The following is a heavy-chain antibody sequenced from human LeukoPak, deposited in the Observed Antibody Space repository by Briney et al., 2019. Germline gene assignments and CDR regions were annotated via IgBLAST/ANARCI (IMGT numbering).Heavy chain of an antibody. CDR2: IYHSGNT. D-gene: IGHD3-22*01. Sequence: SETLSLTCAGSGDSISSSHWWSWVRQSPGKGLEWIGEIYHSGNTNYNPSLKSRVTISVDTSKNQLSLKLSSVTAADTAVYYCARDSDSSGYYFDYWGQGTLVTVSS. CDR3: ARDSDSSGYYFDY. J-gene: IGHJ4*02. V-gene: IGHV4-4*02. CDR1: GDSISSSHW.